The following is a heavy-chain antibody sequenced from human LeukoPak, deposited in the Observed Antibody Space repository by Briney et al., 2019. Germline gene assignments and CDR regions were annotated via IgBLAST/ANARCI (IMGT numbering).Heavy chain of an antibody. CDR2: ISAYNGNT. CDR1: GYTFTSYG. V-gene: IGHV1-18*01. Sequence: ASVKVSCKASGYTFTSYGISWVRQAPGQGLEWMGWISAYNGNTNYAQKLQGRVTMTTDTSTSTAYMELRSLRSDDTAVYYCARERGSGGWYPERYDHWGQGTLVTVSS. CDR3: ARERGSGGWYPERYDH. D-gene: IGHD6-19*01. J-gene: IGHJ4*02.